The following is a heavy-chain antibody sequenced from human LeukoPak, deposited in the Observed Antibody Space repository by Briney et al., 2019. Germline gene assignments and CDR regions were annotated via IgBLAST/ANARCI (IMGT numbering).Heavy chain of an antibody. J-gene: IGHJ4*02. Sequence: GASVKVSXKASGYTFTSYYMHWVRQAPGQGLEWMGIINPSGGSTSYAQKFQGRVTMTRDTSTSTVYMELSSLRSEDTAVYYCARAAVGGDCYDYWGQGTLVTVSS. CDR1: GYTFTSYY. CDR2: INPSGGST. D-gene: IGHD2-21*01. CDR3: ARAAVGGDCYDY. V-gene: IGHV1-46*01.